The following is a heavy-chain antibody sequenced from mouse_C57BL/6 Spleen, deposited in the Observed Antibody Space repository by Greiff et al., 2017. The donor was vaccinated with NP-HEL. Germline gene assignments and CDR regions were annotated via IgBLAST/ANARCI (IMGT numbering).Heavy chain of an antibody. Sequence: DVKLVESGGGLVKPGGSLKLSCAASGFTFSDYGMHWVRQAPEKGLEWVAYISSGSSTIYYADTVKGRFTISRDNAKNTLFLQMTSLRSEDTAMYYCARDKLRYAMDYWGQGTSVTVSS. CDR1: GFTFSDYG. CDR3: ARDKLRYAMDY. CDR2: ISSGSSTI. V-gene: IGHV5-17*01. J-gene: IGHJ4*01.